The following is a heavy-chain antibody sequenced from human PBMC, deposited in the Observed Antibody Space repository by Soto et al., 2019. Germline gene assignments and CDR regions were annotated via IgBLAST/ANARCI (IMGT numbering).Heavy chain of an antibody. V-gene: IGHV3-30*18. D-gene: IGHD3-10*01. CDR1: GFTFSNYG. CDR2: ISYDGSNE. CDR3: AKDIALVRGVIIDLDV. J-gene: IGHJ6*02. Sequence: QVQLMESGGGVVQPGRSLRLSCAVSGFTFSNYGMHWVRQAPGKGLEWVAVISYDGSNEYHADSVKGRFTISRDNSKNPLYLQMNNLRTEDTAVYYCAKDIALVRGVIIDLDVWGQGTTVTVSS.